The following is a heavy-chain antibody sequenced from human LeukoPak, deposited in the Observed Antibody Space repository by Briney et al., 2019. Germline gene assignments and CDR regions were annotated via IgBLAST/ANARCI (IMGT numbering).Heavy chain of an antibody. J-gene: IGHJ6*02. CDR3: ARWDHDILTGYNNYYYYGMDV. V-gene: IGHV1-18*01. CDR2: ISAYNGNT. D-gene: IGHD3-9*01. Sequence: GASVKVSCKASGYTFTSYDINWVRQAPGQGLEWMGWISAYNGNTNYAQKLQGRVTMTTDTSTSTAYMELRSLRSDDTAVYYCARWDHDILTGYNNYYYYGMDVWGQGTTVTVSS. CDR1: GYTFTSYD.